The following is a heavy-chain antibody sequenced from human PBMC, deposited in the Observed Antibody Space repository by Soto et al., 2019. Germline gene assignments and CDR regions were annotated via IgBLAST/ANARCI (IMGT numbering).Heavy chain of an antibody. CDR2: ISSSSSYI. J-gene: IGHJ4*02. CDR3: ARVSHSSTSY. D-gene: IGHD6-13*01. V-gene: IGHV3-11*06. CDR1: GFTFSDYY. Sequence: PGGSLRLSCAASGFTFSDYYMSCIRQAPGKGLEWVSSISSSSSYIYYADSVKGRFTISRDNAKNSLYLQMNSLRAEDTAVYYCARVSHSSTSYWGQGTLVTVSS.